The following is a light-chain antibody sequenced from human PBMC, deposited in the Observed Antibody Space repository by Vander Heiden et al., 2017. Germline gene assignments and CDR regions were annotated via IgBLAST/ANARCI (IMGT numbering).Light chain of an antibody. J-gene: IGLJ3*02. CDR1: NIRSKS. CDR2: DDS. Sequence: SYVLAQPPSVSVAPGQPARITCGGNNIRSKSVHWYQQKPGQAPLLVVYDDSDRPSGIPERFSGSISGTTATLTISWVEAGDEADYYCQVWDSSSDHVVFGGGTKLTV. V-gene: IGLV3-21*02. CDR3: QVWDSSSDHVV.